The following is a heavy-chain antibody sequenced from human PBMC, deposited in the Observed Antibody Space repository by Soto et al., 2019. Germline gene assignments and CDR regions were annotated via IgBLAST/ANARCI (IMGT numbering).Heavy chain of an antibody. Sequence: QITLKESGPTLVKPTQTLTLTCTFSGFSLSTSGVGVGWIRQPPGKALEWLAVIYWDDDKRYSPSLKSRLTITKDTSKNQVVLTMTNMDPVDTATYYCAHRRSNGWFVGWGDPWGQGTLVTVSS. D-gene: IGHD6-19*01. J-gene: IGHJ5*02. CDR3: AHRRSNGWFVGWGDP. CDR2: IYWDDDK. V-gene: IGHV2-5*02. CDR1: GFSLSTSGVG.